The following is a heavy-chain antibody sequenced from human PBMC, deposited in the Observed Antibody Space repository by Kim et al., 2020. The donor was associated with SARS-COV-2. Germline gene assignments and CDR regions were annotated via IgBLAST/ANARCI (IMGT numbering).Heavy chain of an antibody. Sequence: GGSLRLSCAATGFTLSNGWMSWVRQAPGRGLEWVGRIKSNTAGGTTDFAAPVKGRFTISRDDSKNTLYLLMNSLKTEDTAVYYCTTADRSILDYWGQGTLVTVSS. D-gene: IGHD2-15*01. CDR1: GFTLSNGW. CDR2: IKSNTAGGTT. J-gene: IGHJ4*02. CDR3: TTADRSILDY. V-gene: IGHV3-15*01.